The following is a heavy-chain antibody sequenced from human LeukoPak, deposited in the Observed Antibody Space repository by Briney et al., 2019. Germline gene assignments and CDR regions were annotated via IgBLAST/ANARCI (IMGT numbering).Heavy chain of an antibody. V-gene: IGHV4-4*02. D-gene: IGHD3-10*01. CDR3: ASPGFGEKDY. J-gene: IGHJ4*02. CDR2: IYHSGST. Sequence: PSETLSLTCAVSGGSISSSNWWSWVRQPPGKGLEWIGEIYHSGSTNCNPSLKSRVTISADTSKNQFSLKLSSVTAADTAVYYCASPGFGEKDYWGQGTLVTVSS. CDR1: GGSISSSNW.